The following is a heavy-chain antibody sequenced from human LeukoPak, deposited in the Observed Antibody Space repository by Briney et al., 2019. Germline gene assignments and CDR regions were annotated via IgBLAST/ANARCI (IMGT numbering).Heavy chain of an antibody. CDR3: ASHSSSWYGFDY. CDR2: ISSSSSYI. J-gene: IGHJ4*02. V-gene: IGHV3-21*04. CDR1: GLTFSPYW. Sequence: GGSLRLSCAASGLTFSPYWMHWVRQAPGKGLEWVSSISSSSSYIYYADSVKGRFTISRDNSKNTLYLQMNSLRAEDTAVYYCASHSSSWYGFDYWGQGTLVTVSS. D-gene: IGHD6-13*01.